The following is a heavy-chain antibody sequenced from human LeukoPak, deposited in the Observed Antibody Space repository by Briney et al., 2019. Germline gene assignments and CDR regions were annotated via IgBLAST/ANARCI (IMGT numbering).Heavy chain of an antibody. D-gene: IGHD1-1*01. CDR1: GGSISSGGHS. CDR3: ARGTPGFDY. CDR2: IYHSGST. V-gene: IGHV4-30-2*01. Sequence: SETLSLTCAVSGGSISSGGHSWSWIRQPPGKGLEWIGYIYHSGSTYYNQSLKSRVTISVDRSKNQFSLKLSSVTAADTAVYYCARGTPGFDYWGQGTLVTVSS. J-gene: IGHJ4*02.